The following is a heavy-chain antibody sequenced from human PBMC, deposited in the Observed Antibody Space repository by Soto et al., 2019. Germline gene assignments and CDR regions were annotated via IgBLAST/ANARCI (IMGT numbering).Heavy chain of an antibody. Sequence: PGGSLRLSCVVSGFSVSATSIFWVRQATGKGLEWVSLMHRGGTTDNADSVKGRFTTPRNKSKNTLYLHMNGLRVEDTAVCYCARVNTTLVDHFDCWGQGTLVTV. CDR1: GFSVSATS. CDR3: ARVNTTLVDHFDC. CDR2: MHRGGTT. D-gene: IGHD5-18*01. J-gene: IGHJ4*02. V-gene: IGHV3-53*01.